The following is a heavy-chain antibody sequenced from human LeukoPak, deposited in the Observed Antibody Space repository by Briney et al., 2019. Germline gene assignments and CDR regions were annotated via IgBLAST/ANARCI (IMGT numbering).Heavy chain of an antibody. V-gene: IGHV3-30*04. CDR2: ISYDGSNK. CDR1: GFTFSSYA. CDR3: ARGEGIAAAGTKALDY. J-gene: IGHJ4*02. Sequence: GGSLRLSCAASGFTFSSYAMHWVRQAPGKGLEWVAVISYDGSNKYYADSVKGRFTISRDNSKNTLYLQMNSLRAEDTAVYYCARGEGIAAAGTKALDYWGQGSLVTVSS. D-gene: IGHD6-13*01.